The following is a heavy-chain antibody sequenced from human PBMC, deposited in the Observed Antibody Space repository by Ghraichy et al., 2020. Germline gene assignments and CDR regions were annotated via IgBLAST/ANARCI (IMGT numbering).Heavy chain of an antibody. Sequence: GGSLRLSCAASGFTFSSYAMSWVRQAPGKGLEWVSVISGSGGSTYYADSGKGRFTISRDNSKNTLFLQMNSLTAEDTAVYYCAKGDEDTAMAVYYYFYAMDVWGQGTTVTVSS. CDR3: AKGDEDTAMAVYYYFYAMDV. V-gene: IGHV3-23*01. D-gene: IGHD5-18*01. J-gene: IGHJ6*02. CDR1: GFTFSSYA. CDR2: ISGSGGST.